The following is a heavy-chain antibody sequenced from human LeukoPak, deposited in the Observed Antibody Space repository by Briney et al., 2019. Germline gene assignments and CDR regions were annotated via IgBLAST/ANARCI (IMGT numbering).Heavy chain of an antibody. D-gene: IGHD6-6*01. J-gene: IGHJ4*02. CDR1: GGTFSRYA. CDR2: IIPIFGTA. CDR3: SISARVDY. Sequence: GASVKVSCKASGGTFSRYAISWVRQAPGQGLEWMGGIIPIFGTANYAQKFQGRVTMTRNTSISTAYMELSSLRSEDTAVYYCSISARVDYWGQGTLVTVSS. V-gene: IGHV1-69*05.